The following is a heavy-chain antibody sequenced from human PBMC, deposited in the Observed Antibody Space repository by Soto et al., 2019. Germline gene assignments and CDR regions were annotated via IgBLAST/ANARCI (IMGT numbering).Heavy chain of an antibody. CDR2: INHSGST. J-gene: IGHJ4*02. CDR1: GGSFSCYY. V-gene: IGHV4-34*01. Sequence: SETLSLTCAVYGGSFSCYYWSWIRQPPGKGLEWIGEINHSGSTNYNPSLKSRVTISVDTSKNQFSLKLSSVTAADTAVYYCARGGLTTMVRGATYFAYWGQGTLVTVSS. D-gene: IGHD3-10*01. CDR3: ARGGLTTMVRGATYFAY.